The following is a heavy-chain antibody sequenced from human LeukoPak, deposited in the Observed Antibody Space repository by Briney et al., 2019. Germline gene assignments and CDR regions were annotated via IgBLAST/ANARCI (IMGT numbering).Heavy chain of an antibody. CDR2: INPSDGGT. D-gene: IGHD3-22*01. J-gene: IGHJ4*02. CDR1: GYSFTSCY. CDR3: ARSCDSSGYLDY. V-gene: IGHV1-46*03. Sequence: ASVKVSCKVSGYSFTSCYVHFVRQAPGQGLVWMGIINPSDGGTTYAQKFQGRVTMTRDTSATTVYMELSSLRSEDTAVYYCARSCDSSGYLDYWGQGTLVTVSS.